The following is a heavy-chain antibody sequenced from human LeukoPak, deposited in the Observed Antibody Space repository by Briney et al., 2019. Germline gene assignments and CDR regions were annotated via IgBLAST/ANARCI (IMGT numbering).Heavy chain of an antibody. J-gene: IGHJ4*02. CDR1: GYTFTSYD. V-gene: IGHV1-8*01. CDR2: MNPNSGNT. D-gene: IGHD3-22*01. CDR3: ARINYDSSGLYSDY. Sequence: GASVKVSCKASGYTFTSYDINWVRQATGQGLEWMGWMNPNSGNTGYARKFQGRVTMTRNTSISTAYMELSSLRSEDTAVYYCARINYDSSGLYSDYWGQGTLVTVSS.